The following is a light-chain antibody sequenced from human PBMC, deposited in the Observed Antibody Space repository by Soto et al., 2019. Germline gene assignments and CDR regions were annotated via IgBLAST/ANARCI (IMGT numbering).Light chain of an antibody. V-gene: IGLV2-14*01. Sequence: QSALTQPASVSWSPGQSITISCTGTSFDVGVSNYVSWYQQRPGKAPKLLIYEVTNRPSGVSNRFVGYRSGNTASLTISRLQAEDEADYYCSSYTITSSQVFGPGTKLTVL. CDR3: SSYTITSSQV. CDR1: SFDVGVSNY. J-gene: IGLJ1*01. CDR2: EVT.